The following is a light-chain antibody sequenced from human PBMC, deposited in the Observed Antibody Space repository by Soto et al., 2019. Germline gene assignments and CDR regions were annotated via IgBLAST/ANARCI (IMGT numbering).Light chain of an antibody. CDR3: HQRSNWPRT. J-gene: IGKJ4*01. CDR2: AAS. V-gene: IGKV3-11*01. CDR1: QSVSSS. Sequence: EIVLTQSPATLSLSPGERATLSCRARQSVSSSLAWYQQKPGQAPRLLIYAASNRATGIPARFSATGSGTDFTLTISSLEPEDFAVYYCHQRSNWPRTFGGGTKVEIK.